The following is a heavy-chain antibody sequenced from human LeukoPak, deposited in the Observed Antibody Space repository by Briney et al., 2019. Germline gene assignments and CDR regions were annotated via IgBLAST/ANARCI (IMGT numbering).Heavy chain of an antibody. V-gene: IGHV3-15*01. Sequence: GGSLRLSCAASGFTFSNAWMSWVRQAPGKGLEWVGRIKSKTDGGTTDYAAPVKGRFTISRDDSKNTLYLQMNSLKTDDTAVYYCTTIVGRHVWFGEYYFDYWGQGTLVTVSS. CDR2: IKSKTDGGTT. CDR1: GFTFSNAW. D-gene: IGHD3-10*01. CDR3: TTIVGRHVWFGEYYFDY. J-gene: IGHJ4*02.